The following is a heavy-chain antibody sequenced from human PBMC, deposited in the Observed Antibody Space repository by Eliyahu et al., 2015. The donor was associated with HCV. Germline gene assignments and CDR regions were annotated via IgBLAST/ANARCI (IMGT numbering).Heavy chain of an antibody. J-gene: IGHJ4*02. Sequence: EVQLVESGGGLVQPGGSLRLSCAASGFTFXSYEXNWVRQAPGKGLEWVSYISSSGSTIYYADSVKGRFTISRDNAKNSLYLQMNSLRAEDTAVYYCARPFSYSSSWFGIYYFDYWGQGTLVTVSS. V-gene: IGHV3-48*03. D-gene: IGHD6-13*01. CDR1: GFTFXSYE. CDR2: ISSSGSTI. CDR3: ARPFSYSSSWFGIYYFDY.